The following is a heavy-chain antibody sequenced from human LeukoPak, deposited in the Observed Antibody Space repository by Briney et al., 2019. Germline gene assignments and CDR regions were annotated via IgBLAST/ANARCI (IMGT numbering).Heavy chain of an antibody. D-gene: IGHD4-11*01. Sequence: PGGSVRLSCAASGFIYSSYEMNWVRQAAGKGLEWVSYISRTSNIIYYVDSAKGQFTISRDNAKNSLYLQMSSLRAEDTAVYYCARKDSIWHVHWGQGTLVTVSS. CDR2: ISRTSNII. CDR1: GFIYSSYE. CDR3: ARKDSIWHVH. V-gene: IGHV3-48*03. J-gene: IGHJ4*02.